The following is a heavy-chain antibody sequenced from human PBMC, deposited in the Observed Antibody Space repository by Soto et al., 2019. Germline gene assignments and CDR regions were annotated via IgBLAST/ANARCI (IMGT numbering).Heavy chain of an antibody. J-gene: IGHJ4*02. CDR2: GSYSGTT. V-gene: IGHV4-61*01. CDR1: GVSVNSGSFY. CDR3: ARGATVTQYDY. D-gene: IGHD4-17*01. Sequence: QVQLQESGPGLVKPSETLSLTCTVSGVSVNSGSFYWAWIRQPPGKGLEWIGFGSYSGTTNYKPSLNSRVTISVDTSRSQISLKVPSLTAADTAVYYCARGATVTQYDYWGQGTLVTVSS.